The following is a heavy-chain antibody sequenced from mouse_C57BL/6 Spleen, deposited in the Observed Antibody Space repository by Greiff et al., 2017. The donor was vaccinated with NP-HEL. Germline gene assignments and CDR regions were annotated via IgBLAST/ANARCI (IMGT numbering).Heavy chain of an antibody. D-gene: IGHD2-12*01. CDR3: ARDGLYYRGWYFDV. J-gene: IGHJ1*03. CDR2: IYPGSGST. CDR1: GYTFPSYW. Sequence: VQLQQPGAELVKPGASVKMSCKALGYTFPSYWITWLKQRPGQGFEWFGDIYPGSGSTNSIEKFKSKAPPTVDTSSSTAYMQLSSLTSEYSGVYYCARDGLYYRGWYFDVWGTGTTVTVSS. V-gene: IGHV1-55*01.